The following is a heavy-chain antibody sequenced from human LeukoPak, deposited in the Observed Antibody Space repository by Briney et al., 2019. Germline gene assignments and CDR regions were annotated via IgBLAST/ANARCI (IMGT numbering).Heavy chain of an antibody. J-gene: IGHJ4*02. V-gene: IGHV3-21*01. CDR1: GFTFSSYS. D-gene: IGHD3-3*01. Sequence: GGSLRLSCAASGFTFSSYSMNWVRQAPGKGLEWVSSISSSSSYIYYADSVKGRFTISRDNAKNSLYPQMNSLRAEDTAVYYCARAFYDFWTNDYWGQGTLVTVSS. CDR2: ISSSSSYI. CDR3: ARAFYDFWTNDY.